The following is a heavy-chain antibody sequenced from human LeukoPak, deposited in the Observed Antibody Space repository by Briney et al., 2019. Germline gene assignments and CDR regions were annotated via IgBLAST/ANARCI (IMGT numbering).Heavy chain of an antibody. J-gene: IGHJ6*03. CDR2: IYSGGST. D-gene: IGHD4-17*01. V-gene: IGHV3-53*01. CDR1: GFTVSSNY. Sequence: GGSLRLXCAASGFTVSSNYMSWVRQAPGKGLEWVSVIYSGGSTYYADSVKGRFAISRDNSKNTPYLQMNSLRAEDTAVYYCARDSGDYGSYYYYYYMDVWGKGTTVTVSS. CDR3: ARDSGDYGSYYYYYYMDV.